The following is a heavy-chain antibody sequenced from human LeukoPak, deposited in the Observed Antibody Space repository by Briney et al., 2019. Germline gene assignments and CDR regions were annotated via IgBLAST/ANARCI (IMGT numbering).Heavy chain of an antibody. D-gene: IGHD3-16*01. CDR1: GGSISSYY. Sequence: SETLSLTCTVSGGSISSYYWSWIRQPPGKGLEWIGYIYYSGSTNYNPSLKSRVTISADTSKNQFSLKLSSVTAADTAVYYCATTFGGTLPDYWGQGTLVTVSS. J-gene: IGHJ4*02. CDR2: IYYSGST. V-gene: IGHV4-59*12. CDR3: ATTFGGTLPDY.